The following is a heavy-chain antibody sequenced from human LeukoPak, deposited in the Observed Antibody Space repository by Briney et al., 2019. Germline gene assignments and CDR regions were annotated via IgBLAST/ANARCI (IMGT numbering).Heavy chain of an antibody. CDR2: MNPNSGNT. J-gene: IGHJ1*01. D-gene: IGHD6-6*01. CDR1: GYTFTSYD. V-gene: IGHV1-8*01. CDR3: ARGLEYSSFPSDFRH. Sequence: ASVKVSCKASGYTFTSYDINWVRQATGQGLEWMGWMNPNSGNTGYAQKFQGRVTMTRNTSISTAYMELSSLRSEDTGVYYCARGLEYSSFPSDFRHWGQGTLVTVSS.